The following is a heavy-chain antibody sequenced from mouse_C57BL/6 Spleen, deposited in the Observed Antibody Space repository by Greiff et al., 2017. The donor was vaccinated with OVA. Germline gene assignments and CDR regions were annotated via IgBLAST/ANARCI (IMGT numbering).Heavy chain of an antibody. CDR1: GFTFSDYG. J-gene: IGHJ2*01. V-gene: IGHV5-17*01. D-gene: IGHD2-4*01. CDR3: ATDDYDY. CDR2: ISSGSSTI. Sequence: EVKLMESGGGLVKPGGSLKLSCAASGFTFSDYGMHWVRQAPEKGLEWVAYISSGSSTIYYADTVKGRFTISRDNAKNTLFLQMTSLRSEDTAMYYCATDDYDYWGQGTTLTVSS.